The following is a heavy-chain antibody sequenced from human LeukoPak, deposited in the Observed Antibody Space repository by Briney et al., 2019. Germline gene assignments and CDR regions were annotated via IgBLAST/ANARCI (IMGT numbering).Heavy chain of an antibody. CDR2: IYYSGIT. V-gene: IGHV4-39*01. Sequence: PSETLSLTCTVSDGSISSSGYYWSWIRQPPGMGLEWIGTIYYSGITHYNPSLKGRVTISVDTSKNQFSLKLSSVTAADTAVYYCARHKSSGPYPLDYWGQGILVTVSS. CDR3: ARHKSSGPYPLDY. D-gene: IGHD3-22*01. J-gene: IGHJ4*02. CDR1: DGSISSSGYY.